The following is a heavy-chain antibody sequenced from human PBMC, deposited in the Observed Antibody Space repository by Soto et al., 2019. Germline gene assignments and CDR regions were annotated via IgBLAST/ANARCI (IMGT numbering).Heavy chain of an antibody. J-gene: IGHJ4*02. V-gene: IGHV3-48*02. Sequence: EVQLVESGGGWVQPGGSLRLSCAASGFTFSGYGMNWVRQAPGKGLEWVSYISRSSSTIYYADSVKGRFTISRDNGKNSLYLQMNRPRDEDTAVYYCARDRDYGGNEGLDYWGQGTLVTVSS. CDR2: ISRSSSTI. CDR1: GFTFSGYG. CDR3: ARDRDYGGNEGLDY. D-gene: IGHD4-17*01.